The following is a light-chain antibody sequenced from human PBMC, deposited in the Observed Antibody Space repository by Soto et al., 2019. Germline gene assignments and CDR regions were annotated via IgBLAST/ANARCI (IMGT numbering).Light chain of an antibody. CDR3: QQYVSSVT. CDR1: QSVDSSF. CDR2: GAS. J-gene: IGKJ1*01. Sequence: EKVLTQSPGSLSLSPGERATLSCRASQSVDSSFFAWYQQKPGQAPRLLIYGASNRATGIPDRFSGSGSGTDFTLTISRLEPEDFAVYYCQQYVSSVTFGQGTKVEIK. V-gene: IGKV3-20*01.